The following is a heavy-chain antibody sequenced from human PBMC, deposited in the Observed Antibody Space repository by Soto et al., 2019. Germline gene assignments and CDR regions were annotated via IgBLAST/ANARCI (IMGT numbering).Heavy chain of an antibody. CDR2: MSGSSSTT. D-gene: IGHD1-7*01. J-gene: IGHJ4*02. Sequence: GGSLRLSCATSGLTFSNYAMIWVRQAPGGGLEWVSSMSGSSSTTYYADSVRGRFTISRDRSKNTLYLQMSSLRAEDTALYYCAKNQERELPRVIDFWGQGTLVTVSS. CDR3: AKNQERELPRVIDF. CDR1: GLTFSNYA. V-gene: IGHV3-23*01.